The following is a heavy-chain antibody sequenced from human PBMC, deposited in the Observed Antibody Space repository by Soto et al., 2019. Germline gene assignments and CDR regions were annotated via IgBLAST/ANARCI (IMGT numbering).Heavy chain of an antibody. Sequence: GGSLRLSCAASGFTFSSYWMSWVRQAPGKGLEWVANIKQDGSEKYYVDSVKGRFTISRDNAKNSLYLQMNSLRAEDTAVYYCARDLYYDYVLWIYRYPLGGARAYYFGYLGQGTLVTV. J-gene: IGHJ4*02. CDR2: IKQDGSEK. CDR3: ARDLYYDYVLWIYRYPLGGARAYYFGY. V-gene: IGHV3-7*03. D-gene: IGHD3-16*02. CDR1: GFTFSSYW.